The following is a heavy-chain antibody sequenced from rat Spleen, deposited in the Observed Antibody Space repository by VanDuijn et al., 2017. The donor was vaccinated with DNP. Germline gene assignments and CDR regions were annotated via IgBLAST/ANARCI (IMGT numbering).Heavy chain of an antibody. CDR3: VRWNSGHFDY. D-gene: IGHD4-3*01. CDR1: GFTFSNHG. V-gene: IGHV5S13*01. Sequence: EVQLVESGGGLVQPGRSLKLSCAASGFTFSNHGMAWVRQAPTKGLEWVASISSGGDITYYRDSVKGRFTISRDNAKNTLYLQMNSLRSEDMATYYCVRWNSGHFDYWGQGVMVPVSS. CDR2: ISSGGDIT. J-gene: IGHJ2*01.